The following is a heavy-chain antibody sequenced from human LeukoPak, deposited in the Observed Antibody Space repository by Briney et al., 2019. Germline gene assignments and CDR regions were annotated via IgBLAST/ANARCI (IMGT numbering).Heavy chain of an antibody. J-gene: IGHJ6*02. Sequence: GGSLRLSCAASGFTFSNYAIHWVRQAPDKGLEWVALISYDGSNKFYTDSVKGRFTISRDNSKNTLYLQMNSVRLDDTALYLWVRDRVRLGLGMATTYYSFYGMDVWGQGTTVTVSS. V-gene: IGHV3-30-3*01. CDR2: ISYDGSNK. D-gene: IGHD5-12*01. CDR1: GFTFSNYA. CDR3: VRDRVRLGLGMATTYYSFYGMDV.